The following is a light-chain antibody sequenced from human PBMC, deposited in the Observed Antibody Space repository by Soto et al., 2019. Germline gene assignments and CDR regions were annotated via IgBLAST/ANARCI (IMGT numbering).Light chain of an antibody. CDR2: DAS. V-gene: IGKV1-5*01. CDR3: QQYNGLPYT. Sequence: DIQMTQSPYTLSASVGDRVTITCRASQSINSWLAWYQQKPGKAPDLLIYDASSLESGVPSRFSGSGSGTEFTLTISSLQPDDFAIYYCQQYNGLPYTFGQGTKLEIK. J-gene: IGKJ2*01. CDR1: QSINSW.